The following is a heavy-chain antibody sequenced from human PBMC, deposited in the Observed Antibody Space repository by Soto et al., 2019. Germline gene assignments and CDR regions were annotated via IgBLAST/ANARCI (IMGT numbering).Heavy chain of an antibody. CDR2: INHSGST. V-gene: IGHV4-34*01. J-gene: IGHJ4*02. CDR1: GGSFSGYY. CDR3: ARGPGVRIPTTVVTPGDY. Sequence: PSETLSLTCAVYGGSFSGYYWSWIRQPPGKGLEWIGEINHSGSTNYNPSLKSRVTISVDTSKNQFSLKLSSVTAADTAVYYCARGPGVRIPTTVVTPGDYWGQGTLVTVSS. D-gene: IGHD4-17*01.